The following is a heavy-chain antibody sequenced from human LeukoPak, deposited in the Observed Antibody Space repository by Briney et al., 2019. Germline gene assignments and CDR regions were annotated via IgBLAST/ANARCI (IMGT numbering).Heavy chain of an antibody. D-gene: IGHD2-8*02. CDR2: VSGSGAST. J-gene: IGHJ5*02. CDR1: GFDFTNYG. Sequence: GGTLRLSCTASGFDFTNYGMSWVRQAPGKGLEWVSSVSGSGASTNYADSVKGRFTISRDNSNNTLFLQMNSLRAEDTAVYYCAKGPFVLVVTPVAGWFAPWGQGTLVIVSS. CDR3: AKGPFVLVVTPVAGWFAP. V-gene: IGHV3-23*01.